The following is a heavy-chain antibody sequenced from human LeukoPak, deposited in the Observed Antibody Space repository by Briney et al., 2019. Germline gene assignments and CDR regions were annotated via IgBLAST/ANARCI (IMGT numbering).Heavy chain of an antibody. V-gene: IGHV1-2*02. CDR2: INPNSGGT. Sequence: ASVKVSCKASGYTFTGYYMHWVRQAPGQGLEWMGWINPNSGGTNYAQKFQGRVTMTRDTSISTAYMELSRLRSDDTAVYYCAREARGSSVVVVAADQYYFDYWGQGTLVTVSS. CDR3: AREARGSSVVVVAADQYYFDY. D-gene: IGHD2-15*01. CDR1: GYTFTGYY. J-gene: IGHJ4*02.